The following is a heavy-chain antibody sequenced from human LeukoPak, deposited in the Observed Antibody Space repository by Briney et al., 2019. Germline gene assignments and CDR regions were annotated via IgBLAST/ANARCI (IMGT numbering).Heavy chain of an antibody. CDR3: ARYREVGATVDY. CDR1: GGSISSSSYY. D-gene: IGHD1-26*01. Sequence: SETLSLTCTVSGGSISSSSYYWGWIRQPPGKGLEWIGSIYYSGSTYYNPSLKSRVTISVDTSKNQFSLKLSSVTAADTAVYYCARYREVGATVDYWGQGTLVTVSS. CDR2: IYYSGST. J-gene: IGHJ4*02. V-gene: IGHV4-39*01.